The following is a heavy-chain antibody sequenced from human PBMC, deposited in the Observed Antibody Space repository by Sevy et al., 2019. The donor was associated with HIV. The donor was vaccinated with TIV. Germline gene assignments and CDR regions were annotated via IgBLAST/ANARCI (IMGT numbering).Heavy chain of an antibody. Sequence: GGSLRLSCAASGFTFRTYAMNWVRQAPGKGLEWVSGISGSGGSTYYADSVKGRYTISRDNSKNTLYLQMNSLRAEDTAVYYCAKEDFDSSGYYPMDAFDIWGQGTMVTVSS. J-gene: IGHJ3*02. D-gene: IGHD3-22*01. V-gene: IGHV3-23*01. CDR2: ISGSGGST. CDR1: GFTFRTYA. CDR3: AKEDFDSSGYYPMDAFDI.